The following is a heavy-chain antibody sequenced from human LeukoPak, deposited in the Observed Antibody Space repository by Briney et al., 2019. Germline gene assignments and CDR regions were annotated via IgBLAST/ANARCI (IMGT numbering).Heavy chain of an antibody. V-gene: IGHV3-9*01. CDR2: ISWNSGSI. CDR1: GFTFDDYA. D-gene: IGHD3-10*01. CDR3: ALLYGSGSYYSDY. J-gene: IGHJ4*02. Sequence: GGSLRLSCAASGFTFDDYAMHWVRQVSGKGLEWVSGISWNSGSIGYADSVKGRFTISRDNAKKSLYLQMNSLRPEDTALYYCALLYGSGSYYSDYWGQGTLVTVSS.